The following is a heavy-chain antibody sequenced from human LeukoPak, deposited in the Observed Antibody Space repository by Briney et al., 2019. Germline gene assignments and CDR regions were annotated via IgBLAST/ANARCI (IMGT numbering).Heavy chain of an antibody. J-gene: IGHJ4*02. Sequence: GASVKVSCKASGYTFTSYGISWVRQAPGQGLEWMGWISAYNGNTNYAQKLQGRVTMTTDTSTSTAYMELRSLRSDDTAVYYCARVYGGDSQSLFDYWGQGTLVTVSS. CDR3: ARVYGGDSQSLFDY. D-gene: IGHD2-21*02. V-gene: IGHV1-18*01. CDR1: GYTFTSYG. CDR2: ISAYNGNT.